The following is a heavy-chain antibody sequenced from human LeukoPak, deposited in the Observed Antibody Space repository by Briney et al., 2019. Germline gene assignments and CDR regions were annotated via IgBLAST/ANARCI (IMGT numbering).Heavy chain of an antibody. V-gene: IGHV3-48*03. D-gene: IGHD1-26*01. CDR2: IGSSGSTV. CDR1: GFSFSSYE. CDR3: ASMWEGGF. J-gene: IGHJ4*02. Sequence: PGGSLRLSCAASGFSFSSYEMNWVRQAPGKGLEWVSYIGSSGSTVYYADSVKGRFTISRDNAKNSLYLQMNSLRDEDTAVYYCASMWEGGFWGQGTLVTVSS.